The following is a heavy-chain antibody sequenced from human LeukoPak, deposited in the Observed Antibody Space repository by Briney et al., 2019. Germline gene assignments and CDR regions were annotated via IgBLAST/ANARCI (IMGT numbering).Heavy chain of an antibody. Sequence: GGSLRLSCAASGFTFSSYSMNWVRQAPGKGLEWVSSISSSSSYIYYADPVKGRFTISRGNAKNSLYLQMNSLRAEDTAVYYCARDPRYYYDSSGYYGDWGQGTLVTVSS. J-gene: IGHJ4*02. CDR2: ISSSSSYI. D-gene: IGHD3-22*01. CDR3: ARDPRYYYDSSGYYGD. CDR1: GFTFSSYS. V-gene: IGHV3-21*01.